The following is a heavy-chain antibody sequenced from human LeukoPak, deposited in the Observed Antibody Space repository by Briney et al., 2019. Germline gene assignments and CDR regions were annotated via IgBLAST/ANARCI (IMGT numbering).Heavy chain of an antibody. Sequence: SETLSLTCTVSGGSISSYYWSWIRQPPGKGLEWIGYIYYSGSTNYNPSLKSRVTISVDTSKNQFSLKLSSVTAADTAVYYCARSGRDGYKRSGDDAFDIWGQGTMVTVSS. J-gene: IGHJ3*02. CDR3: ARSGRDGYKRSGDDAFDI. CDR2: IYYSGST. CDR1: GGSISSYY. D-gene: IGHD5-24*01. V-gene: IGHV4-59*01.